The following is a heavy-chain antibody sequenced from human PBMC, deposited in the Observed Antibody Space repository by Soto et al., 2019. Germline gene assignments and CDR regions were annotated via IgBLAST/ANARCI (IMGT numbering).Heavy chain of an antibody. CDR2: VKSKTDGGTI. J-gene: IGHJ4*02. Sequence: GGSLRLSCAASGFTFSNAWMTWVRQAPGKGLEWVGRVKSKTDGGTIDYAAPVKDRFTISRDDSKNTLYLQMNSLKTEDTAVYYCIGTYSGSSMRFEYWGQGTLVTVSS. D-gene: IGHD5-12*01. CDR1: GFTFSNAW. V-gene: IGHV3-15*01. CDR3: IGTYSGSSMRFEY.